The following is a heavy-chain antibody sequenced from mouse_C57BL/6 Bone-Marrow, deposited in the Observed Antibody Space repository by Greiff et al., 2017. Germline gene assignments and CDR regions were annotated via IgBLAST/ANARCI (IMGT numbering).Heavy chain of an antibody. D-gene: IGHD2-5*01. V-gene: IGHV1-55*01. CDR2: IYPGSGST. CDR3: ARPYYSNYWYFDV. CDR1: GYTFTSYW. J-gene: IGHJ1*03. Sequence: QVQLKQPGAELVKPGASVKMSCKASGYTFTSYWITWVKQRPGQGLEWIGDIYPGSGSTNYNEKFRSKATLTVDTSSSTAYMQLSSLTSEDSAVYYCARPYYSNYWYFDVWGTGTTVTVSS.